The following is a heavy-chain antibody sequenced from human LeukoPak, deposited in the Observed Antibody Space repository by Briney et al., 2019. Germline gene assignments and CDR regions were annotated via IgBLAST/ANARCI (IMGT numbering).Heavy chain of an antibody. J-gene: IGHJ3*02. V-gene: IGHV1-18*01. D-gene: IGHD3-22*01. Sequence: GASVKASCKASGYTFTSYGISWVRQAPGQGLEWMGWISAYNGNTNYAQKLQGRVTMTTDTSTSTAYMELRSLRSDDTAVYYCARERRYYDSSGYYYEDNDAFDIWGQGTMVSVSS. CDR1: GYTFTSYG. CDR2: ISAYNGNT. CDR3: ARERRYYDSSGYYYEDNDAFDI.